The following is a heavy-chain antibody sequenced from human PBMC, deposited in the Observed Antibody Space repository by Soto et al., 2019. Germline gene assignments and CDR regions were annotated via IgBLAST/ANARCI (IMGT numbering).Heavy chain of an antibody. Sequence: ASVKVSCRTSGGTFTNFAIRLVRQAPGQGLEWMGGITPIFDTTKYAQEFQGRVTITADESPTTAYIETSSLRSEDTAVYFCARGKWDLLLHRPNAFDIWGQGTLVTVSS. CDR3: ARGKWDLLLHRPNAFDI. CDR2: ITPIFDTT. V-gene: IGHV1-69*13. CDR1: GGTFTNFA. D-gene: IGHD1-26*01. J-gene: IGHJ3*02.